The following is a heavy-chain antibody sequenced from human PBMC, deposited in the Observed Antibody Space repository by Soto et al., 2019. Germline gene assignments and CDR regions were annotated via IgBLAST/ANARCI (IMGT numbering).Heavy chain of an antibody. D-gene: IGHD3-22*01. Sequence: ASVKVSCKASGFTFTSSAVQWVRQARGQRLEWIGWIVVGSGNTNYAQKFQERVTITRDMSTSTAYMELNSLRAEDTAVYYCARDRVESGYPEYFQHWGQGTLVTVSS. CDR3: ARDRVESGYPEYFQH. V-gene: IGHV1-58*01. J-gene: IGHJ1*01. CDR2: IVVGSGNT. CDR1: GFTFTSSA.